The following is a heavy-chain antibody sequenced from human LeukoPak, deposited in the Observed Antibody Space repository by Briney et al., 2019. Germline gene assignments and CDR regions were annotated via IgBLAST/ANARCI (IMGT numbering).Heavy chain of an antibody. Sequence: GGSLRLSCAASGFTFSNYAMSWVRQAPGKGLEWVSAISANGGGTYYADSVKGRFTISRGNSKNTLYLQMNSLRAEDTAVYYCAKGSSPFDYWGQGTLVTVSS. CDR3: AKGSSPFDY. CDR1: GFTFSNYA. D-gene: IGHD6-13*01. V-gene: IGHV3-23*01. J-gene: IGHJ4*02. CDR2: ISANGGGT.